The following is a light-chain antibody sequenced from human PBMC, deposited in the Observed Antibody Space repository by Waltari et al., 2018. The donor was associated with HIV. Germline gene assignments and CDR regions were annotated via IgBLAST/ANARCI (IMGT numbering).Light chain of an antibody. J-gene: IGLJ2*01. V-gene: IGLV1-44*01. Sequence: QSVLTQSPSTSGTPGQRVTISCSGSSSNVGTKTVNWYQQVPGTAPKLLIHTNDQRPSGVSDRFSASKSGASASLAISGLRSEDEADYYCAAWDASLNAPVFGGGTKLTVL. CDR1: SSNVGTKT. CDR2: TND. CDR3: AAWDASLNAPV.